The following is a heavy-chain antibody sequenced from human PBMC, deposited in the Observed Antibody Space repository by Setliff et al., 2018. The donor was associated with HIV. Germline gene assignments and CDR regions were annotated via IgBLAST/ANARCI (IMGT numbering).Heavy chain of an antibody. V-gene: IGHV1-46*01. Sequence: ASVKVSCKASGYTFTSYYMHWVRQAPGQGLEWMGLINPSGGSTSYAQKFQGRVTMTRDTSTSTAYMELRSLRSDDTAVYYCARSSGGPFDYWGQGTLVTVSS. D-gene: IGHD6-19*01. CDR3: ARSSGGPFDY. J-gene: IGHJ4*02. CDR1: GYTFTSYY. CDR2: INPSGGST.